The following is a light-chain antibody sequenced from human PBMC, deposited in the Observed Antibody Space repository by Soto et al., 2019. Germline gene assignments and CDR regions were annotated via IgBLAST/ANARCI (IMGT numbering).Light chain of an antibody. CDR3: QDYGTSAPWT. CDR2: RGS. J-gene: IGKJ1*01. CDR1: QNIRGNE. V-gene: IGKV3-20*01. Sequence: EVVLTQSPGTLSLSPGERATLSCRASQNIRGNELAWYQQKPGQAPRLLIYRGSSRATGIPDRFSGRGSGTAFTPTISRPDPEDFAVYYCQDYGTSAPWTFGQGTKVEIK.